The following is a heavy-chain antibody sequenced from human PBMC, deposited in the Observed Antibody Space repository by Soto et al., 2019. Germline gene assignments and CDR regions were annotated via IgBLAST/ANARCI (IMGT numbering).Heavy chain of an antibody. CDR1: GYTFTSYG. Sequence: ASVKVSCKASGYTFTSYGISWVRQAPGQGLEWRGWISAHNGNKNYAQKFQGRVTMTTDTSTSTAYMELRSLRSDDTAVYYCARDDRXSSSYNPGGPLLYGMDVWGPGTTVTVSS. J-gene: IGHJ6*02. D-gene: IGHD6-6*01. V-gene: IGHV1-18*04. CDR2: ISAHNGNK. CDR3: ARDDRXSSSYNPGGPLLYGMDV.